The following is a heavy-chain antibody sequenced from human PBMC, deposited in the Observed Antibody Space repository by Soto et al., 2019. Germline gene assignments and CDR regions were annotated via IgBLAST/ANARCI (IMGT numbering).Heavy chain of an antibody. CDR2: ISGGGIST. D-gene: IGHD2-2*01. Sequence: GGSLRLSCAASGFPFSTYAMTWVRQAPGKGLEWVSTISGGGISTYYADSVKGRFTISRDYSKNTLSLQMDSLRAEDTAVYYCAKLGYCYSASCSGFDYWGQGTLVTVSS. J-gene: IGHJ4*02. CDR1: GFPFSTYA. V-gene: IGHV3-23*01. CDR3: AKLGYCYSASCSGFDY.